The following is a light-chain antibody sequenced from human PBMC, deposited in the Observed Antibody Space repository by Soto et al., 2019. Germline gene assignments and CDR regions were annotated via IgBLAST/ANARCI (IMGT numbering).Light chain of an antibody. CDR1: SSDVGSYNL. CDR2: EGS. V-gene: IGLV2-23*03. CDR3: CSYAGTSTFDAA. J-gene: IGLJ7*01. Sequence: QSVLTQPASVSGSPGQSITITCTGTSSDVGSYNLVSWYQQHPGKAPKLMIYEGSKRPSGVSNRFSGSKSGNTASLTISGLQAEDEADYYCCSYAGTSTFDAAFGGGTELTVL.